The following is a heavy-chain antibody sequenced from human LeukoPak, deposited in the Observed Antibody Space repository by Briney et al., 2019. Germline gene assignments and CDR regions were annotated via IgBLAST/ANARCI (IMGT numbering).Heavy chain of an antibody. V-gene: IGHV3-23*01. CDR1: GFTFSNYV. CDR3: AKVGEYSGYDSLGDS. D-gene: IGHD5-12*01. Sequence: GGSLRLSCAASGFTFSNYVMTWVRQAPGKGPEWVSGISASGGSTYYADSVKGRFTISRDNSKNTLFVQMNSLRAEDTAIYYCAKVGEYSGYDSLGDSWGQGTLVTVSS. CDR2: ISASGGST. J-gene: IGHJ4*02.